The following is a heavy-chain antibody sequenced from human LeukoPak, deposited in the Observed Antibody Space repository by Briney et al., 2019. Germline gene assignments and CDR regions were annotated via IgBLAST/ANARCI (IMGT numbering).Heavy chain of an antibody. J-gene: IGHJ4*02. CDR2: IYYSGST. Sequence: SETLSLTCTVSGGSISSYYWSWIRQPPGKGLEWIGYIYYSGSTNYNPSLKSRVTISVDTSKYQFSLKLSSVTAADTAVYYCARVALGIPYYFDYWGQGTLVTVSS. D-gene: IGHD7-27*01. CDR1: GGSISSYY. CDR3: ARVALGIPYYFDY. V-gene: IGHV4-59*01.